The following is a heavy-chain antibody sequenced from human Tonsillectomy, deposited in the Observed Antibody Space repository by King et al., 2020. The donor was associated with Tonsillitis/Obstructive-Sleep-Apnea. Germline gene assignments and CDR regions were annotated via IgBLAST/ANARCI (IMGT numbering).Heavy chain of an antibody. CDR2: IYYSGST. CDR1: GGSISSSSYY. D-gene: IGHD5-18*01. V-gene: IGHV4-39*01. J-gene: IGHJ4*02. Sequence: LQLQESGPGLVKSSETLSLTCTVSGGSISSSSYYWGWIRQPPGKGLEWIGSIYYSGSTYYNPSLKSRVTISVDTSKNQFSLKLSSVTAADTAVYYCARPDTPMVTFDYWGQGTLVTVSS. CDR3: ARPDTPMVTFDY.